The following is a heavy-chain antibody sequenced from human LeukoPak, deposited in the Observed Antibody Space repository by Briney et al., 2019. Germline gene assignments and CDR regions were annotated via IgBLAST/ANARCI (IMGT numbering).Heavy chain of an antibody. V-gene: IGHV1-69-2*01. CDR2: VDLEGGET. CDR3: LIDRINRAFDV. J-gene: IGHJ6*02. Sequence: SCKTSGYTFTDHYIHWVQQAPGKGPEWMGRVDLEGGETVYAEKFRGRITIAADTSKDTAYMELTSVRSDDTAVYYCLIDRINRAFDVWGPGTSV. D-gene: IGHD5-24*01. CDR1: GYTFTDHY.